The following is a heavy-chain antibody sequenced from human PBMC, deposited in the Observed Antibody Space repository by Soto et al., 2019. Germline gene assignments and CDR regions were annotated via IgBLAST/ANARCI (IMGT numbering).Heavy chain of an antibody. J-gene: IGHJ3*02. CDR1: GGSISSSNW. V-gene: IGHV4-4*02. CDR3: AYGLPGAFDI. Sequence: QVQLQESGPGLVKPSGTLSLTCAVSGGSISSSNWWSWVRQPPGKVLEWIGEIYHSGSTNYNPSLKGRVTISVDKPKNQFSLKLSYVTAADTAVYYCAYGLPGAFDIWGQGTMFTVSS. D-gene: IGHD3-10*01. CDR2: IYHSGST.